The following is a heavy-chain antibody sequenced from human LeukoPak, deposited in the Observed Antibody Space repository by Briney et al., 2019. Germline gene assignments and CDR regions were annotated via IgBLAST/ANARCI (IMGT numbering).Heavy chain of an antibody. V-gene: IGHV4-61*02. CDR2: IYTSGST. J-gene: IGHJ6*03. Sequence: SQTLSLTCTVSGGSISSGSYYWSWLRQPAGKGLEWIGRIYTSGSTNYNPSLKSRVTISVDTSKNQFSLKLSSVTAADTAVYYCARSAQIYYYYYYMDVWGKGTTVTVSS. CDR3: ARSAQIYYYYYYMDV. CDR1: GGSISSGSYY.